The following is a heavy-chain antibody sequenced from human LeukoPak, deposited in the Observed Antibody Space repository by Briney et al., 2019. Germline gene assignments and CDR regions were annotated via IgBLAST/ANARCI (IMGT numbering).Heavy chain of an antibody. D-gene: IGHD6-13*01. Sequence: SETLSLTCTVSNDSISPLYWGWIRQPPGKGLEFIGYIFYSGTTNFNPSLKSRVTLSVDTSKNQFSLRLNSVTAADTAVYYCARHGSIATGAFTYWGQGTLVTVSS. CDR3: ARHGSIATGAFTY. CDR2: IFYSGTT. J-gene: IGHJ4*02. V-gene: IGHV4-59*11. CDR1: NDSISPLY.